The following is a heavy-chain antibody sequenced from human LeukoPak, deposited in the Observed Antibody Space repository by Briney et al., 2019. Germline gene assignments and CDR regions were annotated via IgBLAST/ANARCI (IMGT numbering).Heavy chain of an antibody. CDR3: ATLEIGDYYFDY. J-gene: IGHJ4*02. D-gene: IGHD3-16*01. Sequence: SETLSLTCTVSGGSISSRPYYWGWVRQPPGKGLEWIGSISYSGSIHYNPSLKSRVAISVDTSKNHFSLRLSSVTAADTAVYYCATLEIGDYYFDYWGQGTLVTVSS. CDR1: GGSISSRPYY. V-gene: IGHV4-39*01. CDR2: ISYSGSI.